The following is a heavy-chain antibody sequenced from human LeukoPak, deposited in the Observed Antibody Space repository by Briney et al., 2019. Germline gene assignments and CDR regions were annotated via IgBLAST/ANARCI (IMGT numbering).Heavy chain of an antibody. CDR2: IYHSGST. V-gene: IGHV4-38-2*01. J-gene: IGHJ4*02. D-gene: IGHD6-13*01. CDR1: GYSISSGRH. CDR3: ASDISNRWYFF. Sequence: KPSETLSLTCAVSGYSISSGRHWGWFRQPPGKGLEWIGSIYHSGSTDYNPSLKSRVTISVDTSKNQFSLKLSSGTAADTAVYYCASDISNRWYFFWGQGTLVTVSS.